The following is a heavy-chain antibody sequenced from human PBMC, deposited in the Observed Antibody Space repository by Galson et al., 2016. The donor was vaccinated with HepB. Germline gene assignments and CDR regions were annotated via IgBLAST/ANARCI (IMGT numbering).Heavy chain of an antibody. CDR1: GFTFTSYA. Sequence: SLRLSCAASGFTFTSYAMSWVRQAPGKGLEWVAVISYDGSNKYYADSVKGRFTISRDNSKNTLYLQMNSLRAEDTAVYYCARDRRRYFDWFVLWGQGTLVTVPS. CDR3: ARDRRRYFDWFVL. J-gene: IGHJ4*02. CDR2: ISYDGSNK. V-gene: IGHV3-30-3*01. D-gene: IGHD3-9*01.